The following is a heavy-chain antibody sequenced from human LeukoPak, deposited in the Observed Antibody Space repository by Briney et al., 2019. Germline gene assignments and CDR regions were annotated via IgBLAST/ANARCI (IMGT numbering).Heavy chain of an antibody. CDR2: IYSGGNT. V-gene: IGHV3-53*01. D-gene: IGHD4-17*01. CDR3: ARRAGEYSHPYDY. CDR1: GFTFSTYS. Sequence: GGSLRLSCAASGFTFSTYSMSWVRQAPGKGLEWVSFIYSGGNTHYSDSVKGRFTISRDNSRNTLYLQMNSLRAEDTAVYYCARRAGEYSHPYDYWGQGTLVTVSS. J-gene: IGHJ4*02.